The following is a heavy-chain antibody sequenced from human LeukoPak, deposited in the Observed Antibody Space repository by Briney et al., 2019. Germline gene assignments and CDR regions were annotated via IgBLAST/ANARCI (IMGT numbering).Heavy chain of an antibody. CDR1: GDSVSSNSAA. Sequence: SQTLSLTCVISGDSVSSNSAAWNWIWQSPSRGLEWLGRTYFKFRWFNDYAGSVTGRITINPDTSRNQFFLQLRSVTPDDTAVYYCARDRRVSRGFDSWGQGTLVTVSS. V-gene: IGHV6-1*01. CDR3: ARDRRVSRGFDS. D-gene: IGHD3-10*01. J-gene: IGHJ4*02. CDR2: TYFKFRWFN.